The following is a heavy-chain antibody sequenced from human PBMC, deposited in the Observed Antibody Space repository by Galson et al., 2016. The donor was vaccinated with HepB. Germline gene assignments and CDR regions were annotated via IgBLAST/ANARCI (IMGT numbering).Heavy chain of an antibody. CDR2: ISNSGYYT. CDR1: GFTFNDYY. D-gene: IGHD3-10*01. CDR3: ARAMIRGVIKSSLNDAFDI. Sequence: SLRLSCAASGFTFNDYYMNWIRQAPGKGLEWVSYISNSGYYTNYADSVKGRFTISRDNAKNSLYLQVDSLRAEDTAVYYCARAMIRGVIKSSLNDAFDIWGQGTFVTVSS. J-gene: IGHJ3*02. V-gene: IGHV3-11*06.